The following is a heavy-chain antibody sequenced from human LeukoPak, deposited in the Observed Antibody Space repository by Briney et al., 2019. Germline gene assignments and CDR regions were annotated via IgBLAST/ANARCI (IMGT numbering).Heavy chain of an antibody. Sequence: PGGSLRLSCAASGFTFSSYAMSWVRQAPGKGLEWVPAISGSGGSTYYADSVKGRFTISRDNSKNTLYLQMNSLRAEDTAVYYCAKEPRLRFLEWPPSVIDPWGQGTLVTVSS. CDR2: ISGSGGST. D-gene: IGHD3-3*01. CDR1: GFTFSSYA. V-gene: IGHV3-23*01. J-gene: IGHJ5*02. CDR3: AKEPRLRFLEWPPSVIDP.